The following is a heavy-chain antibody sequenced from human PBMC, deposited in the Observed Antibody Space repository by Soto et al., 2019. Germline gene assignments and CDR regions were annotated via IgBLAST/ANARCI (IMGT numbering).Heavy chain of an antibody. CDR1: GFTFSSYA. Sequence: GGSLRLSCAASGFTFSSYAMHWVRQAPGKGLEWVAVISYDGSNKYYADSVKGRFTISRDNSKNTLYLQMNSLRAEDTAVYYCARDLESGLLGGPWGQGTLVTVSS. D-gene: IGHD3-16*01. CDR2: ISYDGSNK. V-gene: IGHV3-30-3*01. CDR3: ARDLESGLLGGP. J-gene: IGHJ5*02.